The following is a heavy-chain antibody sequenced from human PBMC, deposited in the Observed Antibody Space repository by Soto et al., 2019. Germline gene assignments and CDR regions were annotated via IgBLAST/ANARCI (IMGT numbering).Heavy chain of an antibody. V-gene: IGHV2-5*02. Sequence: QITLKESGPTLVKPTQSLTLTCTVSGFSLSGDGVGVGWIRQPPGKALEWLALIYWDDDQRYSPSLKTRLTTTKDTSKNQVVFTLTTMYPVDTATYYCAHAFGGTSWPNDAFDIWGQGTVVTVSS. CDR1: GFSLSGDGVG. CDR3: AHAFGGTSWPNDAFDI. CDR2: IYWDDDQ. D-gene: IGHD3-3*02. J-gene: IGHJ3*02.